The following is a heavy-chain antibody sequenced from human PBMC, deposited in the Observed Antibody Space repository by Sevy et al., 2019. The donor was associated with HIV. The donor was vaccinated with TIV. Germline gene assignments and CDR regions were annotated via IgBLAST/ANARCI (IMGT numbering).Heavy chain of an antibody. J-gene: IGHJ4*02. CDR1: GFSFSNHA. D-gene: IGHD3-22*01. V-gene: IGHV3-30*04. CDR3: ASHYYDSTGYYYPLDY. CDR2: ISTDGNIK. Sequence: GGSLRLSCTASGFSFSNHAMYWVRQAPGEGLEWVAVISTDGNIKDYADSVKGRFTISRDNFKNTLYLQMNSLRAEDSAVYYCASHYYDSTGYYYPLDYWGLGTLVTVSS.